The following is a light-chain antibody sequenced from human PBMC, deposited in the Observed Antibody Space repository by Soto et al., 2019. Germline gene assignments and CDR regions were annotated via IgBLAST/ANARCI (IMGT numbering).Light chain of an antibody. CDR2: TYN. V-gene: IGLV1-44*01. CDR3: AAWDDSLNAWV. CDR1: SSNIGSNT. J-gene: IGLJ3*02. Sequence: QSVLTQPPSASETPGQRVTISCSGSSSNIGSNTVNWYQQLPGTAPKLLIYTYNQRPSGVPDRFSGSKSGTSASLAISGLQSEDEAVYYCAAWDDSLNAWVFGGGTKLTVL.